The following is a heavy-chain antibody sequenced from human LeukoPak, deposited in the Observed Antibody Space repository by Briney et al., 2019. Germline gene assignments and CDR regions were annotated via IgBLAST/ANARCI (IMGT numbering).Heavy chain of an antibody. D-gene: IGHD1-1*01. J-gene: IGHJ4*02. CDR2: IYYSGST. Sequence: SETLSLTCTVSGGSISSYYWTWIRQPPGKGLEWIGYIYYSGSTYYNPSLKSRLTISADTSKNQFSLKVSSATAADTAVYYCARWNIYTNNWHGIDYWGQGTLVTVSS. CDR3: ARWNIYTNNWHGIDY. CDR1: GGSISSYY. V-gene: IGHV4-59*06.